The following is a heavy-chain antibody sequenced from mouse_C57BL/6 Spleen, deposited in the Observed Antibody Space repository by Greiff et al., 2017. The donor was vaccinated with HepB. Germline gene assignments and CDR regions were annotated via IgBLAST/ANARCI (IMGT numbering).Heavy chain of an antibody. CDR1: GYTFTDYN. V-gene: IGHV1-22*01. D-gene: IGHD2-4*01. J-gene: IGHJ3*01. Sequence: EVQLQQSGPELVKPGASVKMSCKASGYTFTDYNMHWVKQSHGKSLEWIGYINPNNGGTSYNQKFKGKATLTVNKSSSTADMELRSLTSEDSAVYYCARYYYDYDYGAFAYWGQGTLVTVSA. CDR2: INPNNGGT. CDR3: ARYYYDYDYGAFAY.